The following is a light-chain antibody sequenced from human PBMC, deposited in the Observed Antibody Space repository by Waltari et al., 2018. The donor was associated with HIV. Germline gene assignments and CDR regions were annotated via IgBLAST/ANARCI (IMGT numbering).Light chain of an antibody. J-gene: IGLJ3*02. Sequence: QSVLTQPPSVSGAPGQRVTISCTGSSSNIGAGYDVPWYQQLPATAPKLLIYGNSNRPSGVPDRFSGSKSGTSASLAITGLQAEDEADYYCQSYDSSLSWVFGGGTKLTVL. CDR2: GNS. V-gene: IGLV1-40*01. CDR1: SSNIGAGYD. CDR3: QSYDSSLSWV.